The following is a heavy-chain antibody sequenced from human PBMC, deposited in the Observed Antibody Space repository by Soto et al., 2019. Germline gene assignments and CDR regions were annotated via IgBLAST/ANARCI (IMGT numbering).Heavy chain of an antibody. Sequence: QVQLVQSGAEVKKPGASEKVSCKASGYTFTSYGISWVRQAPGQGLEWMGWISAYNGNKKYAQKLHGRXTXTXDTSTSTAYMELSSLRSDDTAVYYCARDLGQQLFAYWGQGTLVTVSS. V-gene: IGHV1-18*01. CDR3: ARDLGQQLFAY. J-gene: IGHJ4*02. CDR2: ISAYNGNK. CDR1: GYTFTSYG. D-gene: IGHD6-13*01.